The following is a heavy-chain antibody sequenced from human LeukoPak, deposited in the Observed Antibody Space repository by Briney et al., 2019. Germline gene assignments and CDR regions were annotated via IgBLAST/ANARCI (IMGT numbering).Heavy chain of an antibody. D-gene: IGHD4-11*01. CDR1: GGSISSYY. CDR3: ARFYGNYGVDGWFDP. CDR2: IYYSGST. V-gene: IGHV4-59*01. Sequence: SETLSLTCTVSGGSISSYYWSWIRQPPGKGLEWIGYIYYSGSTNYNPSLKSRVTISVDTSKNQFSLKLSSVTAADTAVYYCARFYGNYGVDGWFDPWGQGTLVTVSS. J-gene: IGHJ5*02.